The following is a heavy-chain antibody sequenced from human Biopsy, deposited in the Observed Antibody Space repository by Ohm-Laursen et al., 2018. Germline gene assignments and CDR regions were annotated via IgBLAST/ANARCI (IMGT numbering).Heavy chain of an antibody. CDR1: GGSISSDY. V-gene: IGHV4-59*08. CDR2: ISNRGST. D-gene: IGHD3/OR15-3a*01. J-gene: IGHJ4*02. Sequence: SDTLSLTCTVSGGSISSDYWSWIRQSPGKGLEWIGYISNRGSTNYNPSLRGRVTISADTSKSQLSLHLTSVTAADTAVYYCASRGLVMASDYYFDDWGQGTLVTVSS. CDR3: ASRGLVMASDYYFDD.